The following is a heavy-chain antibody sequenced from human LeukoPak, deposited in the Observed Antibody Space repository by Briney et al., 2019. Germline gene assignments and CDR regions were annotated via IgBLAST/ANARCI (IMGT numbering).Heavy chain of an antibody. CDR3: ARVGVVVASLVYYYYYRDV. D-gene: IGHD2-15*01. J-gene: IGHJ6*03. V-gene: IGHV3-33*01. CDR2: IWYDGSNK. Sequence: PGGSLRLSCAASGFTFSSYGMHWVRQAPGKGLEWVAVIWYDGSNKYYAYSVKGRFTISRNNSKNKLYLQMNSLRDEDTAVYYCARVGVVVASLVYYYYYRDVWGKGTTVPVSS. CDR1: GFTFSSYG.